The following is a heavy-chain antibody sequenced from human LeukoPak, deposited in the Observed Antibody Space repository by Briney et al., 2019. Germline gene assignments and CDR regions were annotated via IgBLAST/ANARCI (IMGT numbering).Heavy chain of an antibody. J-gene: IGHJ4*02. CDR1: GGSISSYY. CDR3: ARLRQWLVPSQFDY. Sequence: PSETLSLTCTVSGGSISSYYWSWIRQPPGKGLEWIGYIYTSGSTNYNPSLKSRVTISVDTSKNQFSLKLSSVTAADTAVYYCARLRQWLVPSQFDYWGQGTLVTVSS. D-gene: IGHD6-19*01. CDR2: IYTSGST. V-gene: IGHV4-4*09.